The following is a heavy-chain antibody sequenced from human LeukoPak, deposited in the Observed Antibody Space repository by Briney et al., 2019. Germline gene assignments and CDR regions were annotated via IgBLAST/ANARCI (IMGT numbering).Heavy chain of an antibody. CDR2: ISYDGSNK. CDR3: AKDSQAAFDI. CDR1: GFTFSSYG. Sequence: PGGSLRLSCAASGFTFSSYGMHWVRQAPGKGLEWVAVISYDGSNKYYADSVKGRFTISRDNSKNTLYLQMNSLRAEDTAVYYCAKDSQAAFDIWGQGTMVTVSS. V-gene: IGHV3-30*18. J-gene: IGHJ3*02.